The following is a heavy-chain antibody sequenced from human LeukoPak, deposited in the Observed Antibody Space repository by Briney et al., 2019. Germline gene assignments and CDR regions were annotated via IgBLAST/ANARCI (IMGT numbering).Heavy chain of an antibody. J-gene: IGHJ3*02. CDR2: ISSSGSTI. CDR3: ARAYSSGWYALSFSIGI. V-gene: IGHV3-48*01. D-gene: IGHD6-19*01. CDR1: GFAFISYS. Sequence: PGGSLRLSCAASGFAFISYSVSWVRQAPGKGLEWVSYISSSGSTIYYADSVRGRFTISRDNAKSSLNLQMNTLRAEDTAVYYCARAYSSGWYALSFSIGIWGQGTMVTVSS.